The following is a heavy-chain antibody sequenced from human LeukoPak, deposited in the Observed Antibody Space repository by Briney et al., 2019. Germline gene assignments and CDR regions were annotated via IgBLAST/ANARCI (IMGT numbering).Heavy chain of an antibody. J-gene: IGHJ5*02. Sequence: ASVKVSCKASGYTFTSYYMHWVRQAPGQGLEWMGIINPSGGSTSYAQKFQGRVTMTRDTSTSTVYMELSSLRSEDTAVYYCARDHSFVGDVVVPAAEFDPWGQGTLVTVSS. CDR2: INPSGGST. CDR3: ARDHSFVGDVVVPAAEFDP. D-gene: IGHD2-2*01. V-gene: IGHV1-46*01. CDR1: GYTFTSYY.